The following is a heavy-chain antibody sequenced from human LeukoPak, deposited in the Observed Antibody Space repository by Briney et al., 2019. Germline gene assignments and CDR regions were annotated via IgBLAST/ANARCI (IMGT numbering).Heavy chain of an antibody. D-gene: IGHD3-9*01. V-gene: IGHV1-69*13. CDR3: ARVVRFVSAVRYDILPAYYYGMDV. Sequence: SVKASCKASGGTFSSYAISWVRQAPGQRLEWMGGFIPIFGTANDAQKFQGRVTITADESTSTAYMELSSLRSEDTAVYYCARVVRFVSAVRYDILPAYYYGMDVWGQGTTVTVSS. J-gene: IGHJ6*02. CDR1: GGTFSSYA. CDR2: FIPIFGTA.